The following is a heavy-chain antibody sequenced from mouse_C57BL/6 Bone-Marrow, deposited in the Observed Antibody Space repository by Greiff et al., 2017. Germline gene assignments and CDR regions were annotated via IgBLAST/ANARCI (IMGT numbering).Heavy chain of an antibody. V-gene: IGHV14-4*01. CDR2: IDPENGDT. Sequence: VQLQQSGAELVRPGASVKLSCTASGFTITDYYMHWVKQRPEQGLEWIGWIDPENGDTEYASKFQGKATITVDKSSNTAYLQLSSLTSEDSAVYYCTRSAYWGQGTLVTVSA. CDR1: GFTITDYY. J-gene: IGHJ3*01. CDR3: TRSAY.